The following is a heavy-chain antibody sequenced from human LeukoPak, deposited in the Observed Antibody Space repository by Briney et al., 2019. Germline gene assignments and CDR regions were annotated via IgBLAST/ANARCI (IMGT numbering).Heavy chain of an antibody. V-gene: IGHV1-2*02. D-gene: IGHD6-13*01. J-gene: IGHJ5*02. CDR1: GYTFTGYY. Sequence: VASVKVSCEASGYTFTGYYMHWVRQAPGQGLEWMGWINPNSGGTNYAQKFQGRVTMTRDTSISTAYMELSRLRSDDTAVYYCARGARYRYSSSWSFDPWGQGTLVTVSS. CDR2: INPNSGGT. CDR3: ARGARYRYSSSWSFDP.